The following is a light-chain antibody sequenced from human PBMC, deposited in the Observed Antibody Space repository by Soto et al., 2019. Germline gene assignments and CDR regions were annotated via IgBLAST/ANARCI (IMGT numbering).Light chain of an antibody. CDR1: SSNIGAGYD. CDR3: QSYDSSLSALV. V-gene: IGLV1-40*01. J-gene: IGLJ2*01. Sequence: QSVLTQPPSVSGAPGQRVTISCTGSSSNIGAGYDVHWYQHLPGTAPKLLIYGNNNRPSGVPDRFSGSKSGTSASLAITGLQAEDESDYYCQSYDSSLSALVFGGGTKLTVL. CDR2: GNN.